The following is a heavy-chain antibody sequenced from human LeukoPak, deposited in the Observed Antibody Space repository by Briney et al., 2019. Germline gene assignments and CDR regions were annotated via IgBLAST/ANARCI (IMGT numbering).Heavy chain of an antibody. D-gene: IGHD2-21*02. CDR3: AREGPGLRLPCSGVCSPADY. Sequence: ASVTVSCTASAYTFTSYDINWVRQATGQGLEWMGWMNPNSGNTGYAQKFQGRVTMTRNTSISTAYMELSSLRSEDTAVYYCAREGPGLRLPCSGVCSPADYWGQGTLVTVSS. CDR2: MNPNSGNT. V-gene: IGHV1-8*01. J-gene: IGHJ4*02. CDR1: AYTFTSYD.